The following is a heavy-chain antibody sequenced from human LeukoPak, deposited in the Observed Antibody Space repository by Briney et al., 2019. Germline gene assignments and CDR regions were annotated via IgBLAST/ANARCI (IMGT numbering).Heavy chain of an antibody. CDR2: IHPGRGDT. CDR3: ARDHNWGPDH. D-gene: IGHD7-27*01. Sequence: ASLKVSCKALGYTFTDHYFHWLRQAPGQGLEWMGWIHPGRGDTNYAQKFQGRVSLTRDTSISTANMELSGLTSDDPAVHFFARDHNWGPDHWGQGTLVSVSS. CDR1: GYTFTDHY. V-gene: IGHV1-2*02. J-gene: IGHJ4*02.